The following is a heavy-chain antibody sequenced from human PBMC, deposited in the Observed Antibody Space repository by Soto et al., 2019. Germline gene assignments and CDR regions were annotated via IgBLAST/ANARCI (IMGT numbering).Heavy chain of an antibody. D-gene: IGHD2-2*02. V-gene: IGHV5-10-1*01. CDR2: IDPNDSYT. CDR1: GYSFTSYW. Sequence: GESLKISCKGSGYSFTSYWISWVRQMPGKGLEWMGRIDPNDSYTNYSPSFQGHVTISADKSISTAYLQWGSLKASDTAMYYCARLPVVPAAIGAYYYGMDVWGQGTTVTV. CDR3: ARLPVVPAAIGAYYYGMDV. J-gene: IGHJ6*02.